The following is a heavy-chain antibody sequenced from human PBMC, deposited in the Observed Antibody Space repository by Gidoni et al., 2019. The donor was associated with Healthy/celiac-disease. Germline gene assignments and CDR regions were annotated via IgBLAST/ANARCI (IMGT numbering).Heavy chain of an antibody. J-gene: IGHJ6*02. V-gene: IGHV4-59*01. CDR3: ARAPYNPYYYYYGMDV. CDR1: GGPISRYY. Sequence: QVQLQESGPGLVKPSETLSLTCTVSGGPISRYYWSWIRQPPGKGLEWIGYIYYSGSTNYNPSLKSRVTISVDTSKNQFSLKLSSVTAADTAVYYCARAPYNPYYYYYGMDVWGQGTTVTVSS. D-gene: IGHD1-1*01. CDR2: IYYSGST.